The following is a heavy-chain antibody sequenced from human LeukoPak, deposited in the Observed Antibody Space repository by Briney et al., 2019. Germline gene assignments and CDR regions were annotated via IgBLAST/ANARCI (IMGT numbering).Heavy chain of an antibody. CDR3: ARGEWNYPFDY. CDR2: IYSSEST. J-gene: IGHJ4*02. V-gene: IGHV3-53*01. D-gene: IGHD1-7*01. CDR1: GFTVSSNY. Sequence: GGSLRLSCAASGFTVSSNYMSWVRQAPGKGLEWISVIYSSESTYYADSVKGRLTNSRDNSKNTVYLQMNSLRAEDTAVYYCARGEWNYPFDYWGQGTLVTVSS.